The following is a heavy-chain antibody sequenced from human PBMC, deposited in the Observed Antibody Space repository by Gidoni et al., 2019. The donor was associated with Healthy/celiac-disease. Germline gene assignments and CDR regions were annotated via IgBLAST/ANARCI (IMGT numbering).Heavy chain of an antibody. CDR1: GFSFSSYG. Sequence: QVQLVESGGGVVQPGRSLSLSCAASGFSFSSYGMHWVRQAPGKGLEWVAVISYDGSNKYYADSVKGRFTISRDNSKNTLFLQMNSLRAEDTAVYYCAKDLSYGMDVWGQGTTVTVS. CDR2: ISYDGSNK. CDR3: AKDLSYGMDV. V-gene: IGHV3-30*18. J-gene: IGHJ6*02.